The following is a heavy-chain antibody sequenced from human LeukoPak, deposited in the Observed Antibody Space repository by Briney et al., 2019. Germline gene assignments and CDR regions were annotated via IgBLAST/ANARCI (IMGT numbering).Heavy chain of an antibody. CDR1: GFTFSAYA. J-gene: IGHJ4*02. D-gene: IGHD2-15*01. CDR2: MSYAGNNK. CDR3: AKSYSPSDY. Sequence: PGGSLRLSCAASGFTFSAYAFHWVRQAPGKGLEWVADMSYAGNNKYYADSVKGRFTISRDNSKNTLYLQVDSLRPEDTAVYYCAKSYSPSDYWGQGTLVTVSS. V-gene: IGHV3-30-3*02.